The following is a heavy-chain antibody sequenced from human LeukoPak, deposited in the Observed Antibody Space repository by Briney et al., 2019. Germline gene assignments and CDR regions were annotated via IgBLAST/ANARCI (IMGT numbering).Heavy chain of an antibody. CDR3: TRHAARFDD. V-gene: IGHV4-39*01. J-gene: IGHJ4*02. D-gene: IGHD6-25*01. CDR2: IYYTGST. Sequence: PSETLSLTCTVSGGSINTNFYYWGWIRQPPGKGLEWIGSIYYTGSTYYNPSLKSRVTISVDTSKNQFFLKLSSLTAADTAVYYCTRHAARFDDWGQGILVTVSS. CDR1: GGSINTNFYY.